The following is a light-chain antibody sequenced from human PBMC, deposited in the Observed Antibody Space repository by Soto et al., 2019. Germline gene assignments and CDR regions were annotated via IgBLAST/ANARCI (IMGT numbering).Light chain of an antibody. CDR3: QQYNSYSPWT. CDR1: QSISSW. V-gene: IGKV1-5*01. CDR2: DAS. J-gene: IGKJ1*01. Sequence: DIQMTQSPSTLSASVGDRVTITCRASQSISSWLAWYQQKPGKAPKLLIYDASSLESGFPSRFSGSGSETEFTRTISSLQPDDFATYYCQQYNSYSPWTCGQGTKVEIK.